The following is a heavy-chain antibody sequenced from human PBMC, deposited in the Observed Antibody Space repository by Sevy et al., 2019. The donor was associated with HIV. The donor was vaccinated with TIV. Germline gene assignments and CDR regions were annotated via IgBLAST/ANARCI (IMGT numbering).Heavy chain of an antibody. Sequence: GGSLRLSCAASGFTFSSYAMHWVRQAPGKGLEWVAVISYDGSNIYYADSVKGRFTISRDNSKNTLYLQMNSLRAEDRAVSNCARDGAGLRLGELSLYHSYFDYWGEGTLVTVSS. V-gene: IGHV3-30-3*01. D-gene: IGHD3-16*02. CDR2: ISYDGSNI. CDR3: ARDGAGLRLGELSLYHSYFDY. CDR1: GFTFSSYA. J-gene: IGHJ4*02.